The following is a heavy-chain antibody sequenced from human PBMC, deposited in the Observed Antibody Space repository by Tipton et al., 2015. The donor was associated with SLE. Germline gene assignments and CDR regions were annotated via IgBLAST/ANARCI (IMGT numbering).Heavy chain of an antibody. CDR3: ARDLGRGYNWFDP. V-gene: IGHV4-30-2*01. CDR2: IYHSGST. D-gene: IGHD1-26*01. CDR1: GGSISSGGYS. J-gene: IGHJ5*02. Sequence: TLSLTCAVSGGSISSGGYSWSWIRQPPGKGLEWIGYIYHSGSTYYNPSLKSRVTISVDRSKNQFSLKLSSVTAADTAVYYCARDLGRGYNWFDPWGQGTLVTVSS.